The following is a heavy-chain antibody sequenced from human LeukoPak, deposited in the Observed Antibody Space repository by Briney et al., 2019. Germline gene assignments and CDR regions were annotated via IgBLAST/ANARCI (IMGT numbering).Heavy chain of an antibody. J-gene: IGHJ6*02. Sequence: GGSLRLSCVGSGFTSIAYALTWARQAPGKGLEWVSGISGGGVTTYYADSVKGRFTISRANSKNTLYLQMNSLRADDTAIYYCARNQQLGGHSYYYYGMDVWGQGTTVTVSS. D-gene: IGHD3-16*01. CDR2: ISGGGVTT. V-gene: IGHV3-23*01. CDR1: GFTSIAYA. CDR3: ARNQQLGGHSYYYYGMDV.